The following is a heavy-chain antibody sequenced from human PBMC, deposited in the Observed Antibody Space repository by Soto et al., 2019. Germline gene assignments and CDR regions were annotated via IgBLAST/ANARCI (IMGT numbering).Heavy chain of an antibody. CDR2: IYPGDSDT. D-gene: IGHD2-15*01. J-gene: IGHJ6*02. V-gene: IGHV5-51*01. CDR3: ARIGYCSGGSCAPKYYYYYYGMDV. Sequence: PGESLKISCKGSGYSFTSFWIGWVRQMPGKGLEWMGIIYPGDSDTRYSPSFQGQVTISADKSISTAYLQWSSLKASDTAMYYCARIGYCSGGSCAPKYYYYYYGMDVWGQGTTVTVSS. CDR1: GYSFTSFW.